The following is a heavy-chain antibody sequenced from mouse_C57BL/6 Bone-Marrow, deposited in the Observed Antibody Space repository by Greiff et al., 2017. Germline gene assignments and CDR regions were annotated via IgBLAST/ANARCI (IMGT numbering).Heavy chain of an antibody. D-gene: IGHD1-1*01. Sequence: VQLQQSGPGLVAPSQSLSITCTVSGFSLTSYGVDWVRQPPGKGLEWLGVIWGGGSTNYNSALMSRLSISKDNSKSQVFLKMNSLQTDDTAMYYCAKHGGNYYGSRVAWFAYWGQGTLVTVSA. CDR3: AKHGGNYYGSRVAWFAY. V-gene: IGHV2-9*01. CDR2: IWGGGST. J-gene: IGHJ3*01. CDR1: GFSLTSYG.